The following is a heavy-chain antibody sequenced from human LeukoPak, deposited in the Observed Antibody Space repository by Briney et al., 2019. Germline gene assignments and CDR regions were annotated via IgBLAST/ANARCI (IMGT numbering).Heavy chain of an antibody. CDR2: FSDSGGST. CDR1: GFTFSSYA. V-gene: IGHV3-23*01. Sequence: RGGSLRLFCAASGFTFSSYAMSCVPDARGEGVVGLSDFSDSGGSTYYGDSVKGGFTISRNNSKNTLYLQMNSLRAEYTAVYYCVDWDPVDSWGQGTLVTVSS. CDR3: VDWDPVDS. D-gene: IGHD3-9*01. J-gene: IGHJ5*01.